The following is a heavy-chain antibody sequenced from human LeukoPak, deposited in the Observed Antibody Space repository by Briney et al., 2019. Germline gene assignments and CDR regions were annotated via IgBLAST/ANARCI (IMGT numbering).Heavy chain of an antibody. V-gene: IGHV3-74*01. Sequence: PGGSLRLSCAASGFTFSDYYMSWIRQAPGKGLVWVSHINSDGSSTNYADSVKGRFTISRDNAKNTVYLQMNSLRAEDTAVYYCSRGREGRDWGQGTMVTVSS. J-gene: IGHJ3*01. CDR1: GFTFSDYY. CDR2: INSDGSST. CDR3: SRGREGRD.